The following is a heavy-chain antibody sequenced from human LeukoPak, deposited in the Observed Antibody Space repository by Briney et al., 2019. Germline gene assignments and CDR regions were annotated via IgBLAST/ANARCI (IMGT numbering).Heavy chain of an antibody. D-gene: IGHD6-25*01. V-gene: IGHV4-39*01. Sequence: PSETLSLTCTVSGGSVSTNNYYWGWIRQSPGKGLEWIGSIYYSGTTYYNPSPKSPVTISVDTSKNQISLKLNSVTAADTGLYYCARHELTGFSSAHWFDPWGQGTLVTVSS. CDR2: IYYSGTT. CDR3: ARHELTGFSSAHWFDP. J-gene: IGHJ5*02. CDR1: GGSVSTNNYY.